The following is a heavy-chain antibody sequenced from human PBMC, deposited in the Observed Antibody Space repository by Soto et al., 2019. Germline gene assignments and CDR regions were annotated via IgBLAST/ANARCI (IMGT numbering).Heavy chain of an antibody. Sequence: GGSLRLSCAASGFSFSSYGMHWVRQAPGKGLEWVAVISYDGSNKYYADSVKGRFTNSRDNSKNTLYLQMNSLRAEDTAVYYYAKEEGLAAAGTFEYWGQGTLVTVSS. V-gene: IGHV3-30*18. CDR1: GFSFSSYG. CDR3: AKEEGLAAAGTFEY. J-gene: IGHJ4*02. D-gene: IGHD6-13*01. CDR2: ISYDGSNK.